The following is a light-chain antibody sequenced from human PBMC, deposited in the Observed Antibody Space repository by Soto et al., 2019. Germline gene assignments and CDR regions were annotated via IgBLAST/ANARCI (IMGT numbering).Light chain of an antibody. CDR3: QQYSSSRT. Sequence: EIVMTQSPATLSVSPGERATLSCRASQSVSSNLAWYQQKPGQAPRLLIYGASTRATGIPARFSGSGSGTDFTLTISSLEPEDFAVYYCQQYSSSRTFGQGTKVDIK. CDR1: QSVSSN. CDR2: GAS. J-gene: IGKJ1*01. V-gene: IGKV3-15*01.